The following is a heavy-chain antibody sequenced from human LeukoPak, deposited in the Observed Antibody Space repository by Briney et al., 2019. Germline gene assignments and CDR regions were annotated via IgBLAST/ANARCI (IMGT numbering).Heavy chain of an antibody. CDR2: INHSGST. J-gene: IGHJ4*02. V-gene: IGHV4-34*01. CDR3: ARLRRSTFDY. Sequence: MTSETLSLTCAVYGGSFSGYYWSWIRQPPGKGLEWIGEINHSGSTNYNPSLKSRVTISVDTSENQFSLKLSSVTAADTAVYYCARLRRSTFDYWGQGTLVTVSS. CDR1: GGSFSGYY.